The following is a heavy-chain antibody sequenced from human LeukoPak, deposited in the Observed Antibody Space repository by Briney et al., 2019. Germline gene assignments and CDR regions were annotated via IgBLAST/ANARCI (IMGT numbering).Heavy chain of an antibody. D-gene: IGHD3-22*01. Sequence: GGSLRLSCAASGFTFSSYSMNWVRQAPGKGLEWVSSISSSSSYIYYADSVKGRFTISRDNAKNSLYLQMNSLRAEDTAVYYCAREGVGDDSSGYYLDYWGRGTLVTVSS. J-gene: IGHJ4*02. CDR3: AREGVGDDSSGYYLDY. V-gene: IGHV3-21*01. CDR2: ISSSSSYI. CDR1: GFTFSSYS.